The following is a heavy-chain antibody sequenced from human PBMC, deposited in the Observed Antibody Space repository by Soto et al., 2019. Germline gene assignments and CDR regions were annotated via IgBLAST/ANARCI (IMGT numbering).Heavy chain of an antibody. CDR1: GGSISSSSYY. Sequence: PSETLSLTCTVSGGSISSSSYYWGWIRQPPGKGLEWIGSIYYSGSTYYNPSLKSRVTISVDTSKNQFSLKLSSVTAADTAVYYCARRLNPDYGDYGYYYCGMDVWGQGTTVTVSS. CDR2: IYYSGST. CDR3: ARRLNPDYGDYGYYYCGMDV. V-gene: IGHV4-39*01. J-gene: IGHJ6*02. D-gene: IGHD4-17*01.